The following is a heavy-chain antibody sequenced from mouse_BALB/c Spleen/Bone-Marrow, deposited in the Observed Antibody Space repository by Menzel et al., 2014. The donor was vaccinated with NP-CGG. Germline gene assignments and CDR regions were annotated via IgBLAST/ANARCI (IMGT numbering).Heavy chain of an antibody. CDR2: IYPGDGDT. Sequence: QVQLQQPGAELVRPGSSVKISCKASGYAFSGYWMNWVKQRPGQGLEWIGQIYPGDGDTDYNGKFKGKATLTADKSSSTAYMQLSSLTSEDSAVYFCARGGISVDYWGQGTILTVSS. CDR3: ARGGISVDY. V-gene: IGHV1-80*01. J-gene: IGHJ2*01. CDR1: GYAFSGYW.